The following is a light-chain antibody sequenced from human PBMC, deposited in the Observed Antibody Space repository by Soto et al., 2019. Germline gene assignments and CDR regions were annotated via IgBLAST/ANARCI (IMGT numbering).Light chain of an antibody. J-gene: IGKJ2*01. V-gene: IGKV1-5*01. CDR3: QQYNSYSLF. CDR1: QGISNW. CDR2: GAS. Sequence: DIQMTQSPSTLSASVGDRVTITCRASQGISNWLAWYQQKPGKAPKLLIYGASSLESGVPSRFSGSGSGTEFNLTISSLQPDDFATYYCQQYNSYSLFFGQGTKLEIK.